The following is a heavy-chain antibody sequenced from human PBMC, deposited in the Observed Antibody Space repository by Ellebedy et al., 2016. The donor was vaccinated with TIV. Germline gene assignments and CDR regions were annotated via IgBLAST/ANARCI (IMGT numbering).Heavy chain of an antibody. Sequence: SETLSLXXTVSGGSLSSGDYYWAWIRQPPGKGLEWIGSIYYTGNTHYRPSFKSRVTISVDTSKNQFSLKLSSVTAADTAVYYCARWAASGWYYFDYWGQGTLVTVPS. CDR2: IYYTGNT. CDR1: GGSLSSGDYY. CDR3: ARWAASGWYYFDY. D-gene: IGHD6-19*01. V-gene: IGHV4-39*01. J-gene: IGHJ4*02.